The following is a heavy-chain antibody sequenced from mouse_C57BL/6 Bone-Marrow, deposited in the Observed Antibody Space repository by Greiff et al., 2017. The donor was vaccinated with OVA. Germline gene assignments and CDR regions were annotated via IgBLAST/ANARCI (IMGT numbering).Heavy chain of an antibody. CDR2: IDPEDSET. CDR1: GFNIKDYY. Sequence: VQLQQSGAELVKPGASVKLSCTASGFNIKDYYMHWVKQRTEQGLEWIGRIDPEDSETKYAPKFQGKATITADTSSNTAYLQLSSLTSEDTAVYYCAGYGNYWYFDVWGTGTTVTVSS. V-gene: IGHV14-2*01. D-gene: IGHD2-1*01. CDR3: AGYGNYWYFDV. J-gene: IGHJ1*03.